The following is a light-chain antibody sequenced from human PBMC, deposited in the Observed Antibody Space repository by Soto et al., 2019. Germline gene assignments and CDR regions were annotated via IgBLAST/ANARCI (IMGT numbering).Light chain of an antibody. J-gene: IGLJ2*01. CDR3: SSYAGSNNLV. CDR2: DVN. V-gene: IGLV2-8*01. CDR1: RSDIGGYNY. Sequence: QSALTQPPSASGSPRQSVTISCTGTRSDIGGYNYVSWYQQHPGKAPKLMIYDVNKRPSGVPDRFSGSKSGNTASLTVSGLQAEDEADYYCSSYAGSNNLVFGGGTKLTVL.